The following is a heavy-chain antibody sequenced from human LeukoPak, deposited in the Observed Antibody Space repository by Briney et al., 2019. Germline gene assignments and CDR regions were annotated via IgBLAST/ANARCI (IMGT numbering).Heavy chain of an antibody. J-gene: IGHJ4*02. CDR1: GGSISSGGYY. Sequence: SETLSLTCTVSGGSISSGGYYWSWIRRHPGKGLEWIGYIYYSGSTYYNPSLKSRVTMSLDTSENQFSLKLSSVTAADTAVYYCAREGFCGGDCYLFDYWGQGTLVTVSS. V-gene: IGHV4-31*03. CDR3: AREGFCGGDCYLFDY. D-gene: IGHD2-21*02. CDR2: IYYSGST.